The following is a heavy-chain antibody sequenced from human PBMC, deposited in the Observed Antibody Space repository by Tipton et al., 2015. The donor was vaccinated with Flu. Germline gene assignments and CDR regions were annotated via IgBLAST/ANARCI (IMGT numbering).Heavy chain of an antibody. D-gene: IGHD5-12*01. CDR2: ISNSATT. CDR3: AKHTGYDFD. Sequence: LRLSCTVSGGSRSTYPDFWSWIRQDPWKGLEWIGYISNSATTHYSPSLQSRVTILLDTSKSQLSLKLTSVTAADTAVYYCAKHTGYDFDWGQGTVVTVSS. J-gene: IGHJ4*02. V-gene: IGHV4-31*03. CDR1: GGSRSTYPDF.